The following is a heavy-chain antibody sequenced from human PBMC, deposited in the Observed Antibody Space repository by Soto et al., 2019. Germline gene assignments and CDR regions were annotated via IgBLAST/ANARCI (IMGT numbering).Heavy chain of an antibody. D-gene: IGHD3-22*01. V-gene: IGHV3-48*03. Sequence: SGGSLRLSCAASGFTFSSYEMNWVRQAPGKGLEWVSYISSSGSTIYYADSVKGRFTISRDNAKNSLYLQMNSLRAEDTAVYYCAREGMIESKMDVWGQGTTVTVSS. CDR1: GFTFSSYE. CDR3: AREGMIESKMDV. J-gene: IGHJ6*02. CDR2: ISSSGSTI.